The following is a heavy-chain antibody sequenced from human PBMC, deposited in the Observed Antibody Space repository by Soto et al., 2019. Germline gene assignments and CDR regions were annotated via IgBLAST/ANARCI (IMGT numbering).Heavy chain of an antibody. D-gene: IGHD3-9*01. J-gene: IGHJ4*02. Sequence: ASVKVSCKASGYTFTSYGISWVRQAPGQGLEWMGWISAYNGNTNYAQKLQGRVTMTTDTSTSTAYMELRSLRSDDTAVYYCAGDPSRLRYFDWLEVSFDYWGQGTLVTVSS. V-gene: IGHV1-18*01. CDR2: ISAYNGNT. CDR3: AGDPSRLRYFDWLEVSFDY. CDR1: GYTFTSYG.